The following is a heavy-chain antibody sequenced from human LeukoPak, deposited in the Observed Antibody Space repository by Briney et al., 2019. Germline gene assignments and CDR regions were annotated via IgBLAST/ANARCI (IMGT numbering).Heavy chain of an antibody. Sequence: VASVKVSCKASGYTFTGYYMHWVRQAPGQGLEWMGRINPNSGGTNYAQKFQGRVTMTRGTAISTAFMGLGRLRSGDAAVYYCARGGGRFLEWLLHSHFDYWGQGTLVTVSS. CDR3: ARGGGRFLEWLLHSHFDY. CDR1: GYTFTGYY. V-gene: IGHV1-2*06. CDR2: INPNSGGT. D-gene: IGHD3-3*01. J-gene: IGHJ4*02.